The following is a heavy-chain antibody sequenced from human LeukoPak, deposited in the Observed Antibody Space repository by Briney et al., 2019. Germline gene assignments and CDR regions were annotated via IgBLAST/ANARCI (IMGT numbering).Heavy chain of an antibody. V-gene: IGHV4-34*01. CDR1: GGSFSGYY. CDR3: ARHRRAKCSSTSCYAMGGMDV. D-gene: IGHD2-2*01. CDR2: INHSGST. Sequence: KPSETLSLTCAVYGGSFSGYYWSWIRQPPGKGLEWIGEINHSGSTNYNPSLKSRVTISVDTSKNQFSLKLSSVTAADTAVYYCARHRRAKCSSTSCYAMGGMDVWGQGTTVTVSS. J-gene: IGHJ6*02.